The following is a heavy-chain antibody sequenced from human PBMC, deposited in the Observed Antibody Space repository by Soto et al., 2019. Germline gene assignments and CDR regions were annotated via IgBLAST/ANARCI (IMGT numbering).Heavy chain of an antibody. D-gene: IGHD5-18*01. J-gene: IGHJ6*02. CDR2: IYHSGST. V-gene: IGHV4-4*02. CDR1: GCSISSSNW. Sequence: SETLSLTCAVSGCSISSSNWWSWVRQPPGKGLEWIGEIYHSGSTNYNPSLKSRVTISVDKSKNQFSLKLSSVTAADTAVYYCARLKAGTAYYYYGMDVWGQGTTVTVSS. CDR3: ARLKAGTAYYYYGMDV.